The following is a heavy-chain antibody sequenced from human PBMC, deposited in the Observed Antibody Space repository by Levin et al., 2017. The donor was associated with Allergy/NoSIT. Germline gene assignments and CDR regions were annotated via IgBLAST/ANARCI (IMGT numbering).Heavy chain of an antibody. Sequence: ASVKVSCKASGYTFTSYYIHWVRQAPGQGLEWMGIINPSGGSTSYAQKFQGRVTMTRDTSTSKVYMELSSLRSEDTAVYYCARRDCGGGTSCYFDHWGQGTLVTVSS. CDR3: ARRDCGGGTSCYFDH. CDR1: GYTFTSYY. CDR2: INPSGGST. V-gene: IGHV1-46*01. D-gene: IGHD2-21*01. J-gene: IGHJ4*02.